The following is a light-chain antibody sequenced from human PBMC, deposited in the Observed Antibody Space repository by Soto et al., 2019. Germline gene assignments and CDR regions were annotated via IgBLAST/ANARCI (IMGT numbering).Light chain of an antibody. J-gene: IGLJ2*01. Sequence: QSALTQPASVSGSPGQSITISCTGTSSDVGGYNFVSWYQQHPGKAPKLMIYEVSNRPSGVSNRFSGSKSGNTASLTISGLQAEDEAAYYCNSYTSSSTLVFGGGTQLTVL. CDR1: SSDVGGYNF. V-gene: IGLV2-14*01. CDR3: NSYTSSSTLV. CDR2: EVS.